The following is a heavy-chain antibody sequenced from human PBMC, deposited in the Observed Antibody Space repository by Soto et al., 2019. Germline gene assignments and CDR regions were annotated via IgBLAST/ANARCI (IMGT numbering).Heavy chain of an antibody. CDR2: TFPIFDRG. CDR3: ARRNKRGWRRYVDY. V-gene: IGHV1-69*05. D-gene: IGHD3-22*01. J-gene: IGHJ4*02. Sequence: SSVQVSCKASLGRYSSYPITWVRQAPGQGLEWMGGTFPIFDRGNYAQKFQGRLTITTDKSTNTAYMELSSLRSEDTAVYYCARRNKRGWRRYVDYWGEEARVT. CDR1: LGRYSSYP.